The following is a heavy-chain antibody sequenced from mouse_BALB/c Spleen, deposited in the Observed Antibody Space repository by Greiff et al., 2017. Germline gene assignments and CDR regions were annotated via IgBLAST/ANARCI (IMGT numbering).Heavy chain of an antibody. CDR2: IDPANGNT. V-gene: IGHV14-3*02. Sequence: EVKVVESGAELVKPGASVKLSCTASGFNIKDTYMHWVKQRPEQGLEWIGRIDPANGNTKYDPKFQGKATITADTSSNTAYLQLSSLTSEDTAVYYCARRYDEDLYAMDYWGQGTSVTVSS. CDR3: ARRYDEDLYAMDY. J-gene: IGHJ4*01. CDR1: GFNIKDTY. D-gene: IGHD2-14*01.